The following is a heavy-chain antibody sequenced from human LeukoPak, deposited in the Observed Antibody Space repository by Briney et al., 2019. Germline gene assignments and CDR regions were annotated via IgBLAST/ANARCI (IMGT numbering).Heavy chain of an antibody. J-gene: IGHJ4*02. V-gene: IGHV3-23*01. CDR3: VRVNYGGNSGYHFDY. CDR2: ISGGGDGT. CDR1: GFDLWRYA. D-gene: IGHD4-23*01. Sequence: PGGSLRLSCAATGFDLWRYAMSWVRQVPGKGLEWDADISGGGDGTHYADSVQGRFTISRDNSKNSVLLQMGSLRAHDTAVYYCVRVNYGGNSGYHFDYWGQGTLVTVSS.